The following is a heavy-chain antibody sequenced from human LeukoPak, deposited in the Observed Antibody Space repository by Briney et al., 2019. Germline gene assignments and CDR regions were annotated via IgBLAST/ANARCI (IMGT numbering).Heavy chain of an antibody. CDR3: ARGEYHDFWSGRYYWSFDL. D-gene: IGHD3-3*01. V-gene: IGHV4-59*01. J-gene: IGHJ2*01. CDR2: IHDSGST. CDR1: GGSISNSY. Sequence: SETLSLTCSVSGGSISNSYCIWVRQPPGKGLEWIGYIHDSGSTNYNPSFKSRVTLSVNTSKNQFSLKMSSVTAADTAVYYCARGEYHDFWSGRYYWSFDLWGRGTLVTVSS.